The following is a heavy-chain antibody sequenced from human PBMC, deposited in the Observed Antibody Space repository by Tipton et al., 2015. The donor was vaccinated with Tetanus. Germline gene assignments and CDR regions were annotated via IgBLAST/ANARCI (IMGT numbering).Heavy chain of an antibody. D-gene: IGHD3-10*01. J-gene: IGHJ4*02. Sequence: SLRLSCVASGFTFGSFWMNWVRQAPGKGLEWVARIKQDGSERYYVGSARGRFTISRDNAKNSVYLQMNSLRAEDTAIYYCARDCCGSGGYDHWGQGALVTVSS. CDR2: IKQDGSER. V-gene: IGHV3-7*03. CDR1: GFTFGSFW. CDR3: ARDCCGSGGYDH.